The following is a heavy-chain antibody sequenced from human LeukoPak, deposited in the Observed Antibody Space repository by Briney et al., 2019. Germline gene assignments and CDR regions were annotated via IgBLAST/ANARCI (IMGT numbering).Heavy chain of an antibody. D-gene: IGHD5-18*01. CDR1: GGTFSSYA. CDR3: ARTGLQLWLDAFDI. J-gene: IGHJ3*02. CDR2: IIPIFGTA. V-gene: IGHV1-69*05. Sequence: SVKVSCKASGGTFSSYAISWVRQAPGQGLEWMGRIIPIFGTANYAQKFQGRVTITTDESTSTAYMELSSLRSEDTAVYYCARTGLQLWLDAFDIWGQGTMVTVSS.